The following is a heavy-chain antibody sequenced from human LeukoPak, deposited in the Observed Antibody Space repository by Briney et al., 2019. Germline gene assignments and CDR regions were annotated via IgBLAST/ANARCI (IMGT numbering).Heavy chain of an antibody. CDR1: GFSFSSYG. Sequence: TGGTLRLSCAASGFSFSSYGMSWVRQTPGKGLEWVSSITSSSMYIYYADSVKGRFTISRDNAKNSLSLQMNSLRAEDTAVYYCARDPYNGNYGDSYYYFMDAWGKGTTVTISS. V-gene: IGHV3-21*01. J-gene: IGHJ6*03. CDR3: ARDPYNGNYGDSYYYFMDA. D-gene: IGHD1-26*01. CDR2: ITSSSMYI.